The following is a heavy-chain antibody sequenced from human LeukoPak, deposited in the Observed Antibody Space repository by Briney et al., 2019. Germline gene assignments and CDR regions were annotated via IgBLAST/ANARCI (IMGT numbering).Heavy chain of an antibody. CDR3: AKTNYDGSGYYIDY. J-gene: IGHJ4*02. D-gene: IGHD3-22*01. CDR2: IWYDGSNK. CDR1: GFTFSSYG. V-gene: IGHV3-33*06. Sequence: GRSLRLSCAASGFTFSSYGMHWVRQAPGKGLEWVAVIWYDGSNKYYADSVKGRFTISRDNSKNTLYLQMNSLRAEDTAVYYCAKTNYDGSGYYIDYWGQGTLVTVSS.